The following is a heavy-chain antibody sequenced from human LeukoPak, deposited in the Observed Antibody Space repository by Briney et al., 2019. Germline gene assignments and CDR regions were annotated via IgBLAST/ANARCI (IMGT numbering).Heavy chain of an antibody. CDR1: GFTVSSNS. V-gene: IGHV3-53*01. Sequence: GGSLRLSCTVSGFTVSSNSMSWVRQAPGKGLEWVSFIYSDNTHYSDSVKGRFTISRDNSKNTLYLQMNSLRAEDTAVYYCARSDLYGDYPPGKYWGQGTLVTVSS. J-gene: IGHJ4*02. CDR3: ARSDLYGDYPPGKY. D-gene: IGHD4-17*01. CDR2: IYSDNT.